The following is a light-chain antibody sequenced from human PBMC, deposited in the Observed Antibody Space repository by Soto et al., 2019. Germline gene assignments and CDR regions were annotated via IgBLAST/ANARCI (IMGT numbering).Light chain of an antibody. Sequence: DIQMTQSPTSLSASVGDRVTITCRAGQSFGYNLAWYQQKPGNVPKVLIYTASTLHSGVPSRFSGSGSGTEFTLTINSLQPEDVATYFCQKYDSVPWSFGQGTRVEI. CDR1: QSFGYN. J-gene: IGKJ1*01. CDR3: QKYDSVPWS. V-gene: IGKV1-27*01. CDR2: TAS.